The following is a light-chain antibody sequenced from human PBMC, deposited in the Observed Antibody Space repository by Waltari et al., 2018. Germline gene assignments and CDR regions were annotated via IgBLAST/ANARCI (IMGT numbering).Light chain of an antibody. V-gene: IGLV2-14*03. J-gene: IGLJ2*01. Sequence: QSALTQPASVSGSPGPPITIPCPGPSRDVGSYNYVPWYQQHPGKAPKLIIDDFTHRPSGVSNRFSGSKSGNTASRTISGLQAEDEADYYCSSYMDTTTLELFGGGTSLTVL. CDR2: DFT. CDR1: SRDVGSYNY. CDR3: SSYMDTTTLEL.